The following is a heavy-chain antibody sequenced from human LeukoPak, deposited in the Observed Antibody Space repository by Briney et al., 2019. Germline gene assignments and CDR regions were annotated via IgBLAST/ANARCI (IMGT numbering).Heavy chain of an antibody. CDR1: GGSFSGYY. J-gene: IGHJ1*01. CDR3: ARRVAIITNEYLQQ. CDR2: INHSGGT. V-gene: IGHV4-34*01. Sequence: SETLSLTCAVYGGSFSGYYWSWVRQPPGKGLEWIGEINHSGGTNYNPSVKSRVTISVDTSKNQFSLKLSSVTAADTAVYYCARRVAIITNEYLQQWGQGPLVTVSS. D-gene: IGHD3-22*01.